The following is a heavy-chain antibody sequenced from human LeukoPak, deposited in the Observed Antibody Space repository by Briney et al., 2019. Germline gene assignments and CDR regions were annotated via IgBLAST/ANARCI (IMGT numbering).Heavy chain of an antibody. CDR3: ARTGYSSGWYRLDY. J-gene: IGHJ4*02. V-gene: IGHV4-59*08. CDR2: IYYSGST. CDR1: GGSISSYY. Sequence: PSETLSLTCTVSGGSISSYYWSWIRQPPGKGLEWIGYIYYSGSTNYNPSLKSRVTISVDTSKNQFSLKLSSVTAADTAVYYCARTGYSSGWYRLDYWGQGTLVTVSS. D-gene: IGHD6-19*01.